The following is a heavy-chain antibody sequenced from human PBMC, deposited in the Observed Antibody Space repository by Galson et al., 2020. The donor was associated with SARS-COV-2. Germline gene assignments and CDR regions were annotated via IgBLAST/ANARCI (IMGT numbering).Heavy chain of an antibody. Sequence: SETLSLTCTVYGGSFSAYYWTWIRQAPGKGLEWIGEINHSGSTKYNESFKRRVTISVDTPKTQFSLKLTSVTAADTAVYYCARGNYNYSGLYYNARYYGVDVWGEGTTVTVSS. CDR2: INHSGST. J-gene: IGHJ6*04. D-gene: IGHD3-10*01. CDR3: ARGNYNYSGLYYNARYYGVDV. V-gene: IGHV4-34*01. CDR1: GGSFSAYY.